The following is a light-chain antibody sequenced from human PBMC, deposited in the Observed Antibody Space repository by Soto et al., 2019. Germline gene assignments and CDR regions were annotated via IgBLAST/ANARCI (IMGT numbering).Light chain of an antibody. J-gene: IGKJ1*01. CDR2: KAS. CDR3: QQRET. Sequence: DIQMTQSPSTLSASVGDRVTITCRASQSITNWLAWYQQKPGKAPKLLIYKASSLESGVPSRFSGSGSGTEFTLTISSLQPDDFPTYYCQQRETFGQGTKVEIK. CDR1: QSITNW. V-gene: IGKV1-5*03.